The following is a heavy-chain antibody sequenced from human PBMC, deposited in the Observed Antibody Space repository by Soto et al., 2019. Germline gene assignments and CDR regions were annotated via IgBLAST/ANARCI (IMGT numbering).Heavy chain of an antibody. CDR1: CGSISIVGYY. Sequence: RSLTCPFSCGSISIVGYYGGWIRRHPGKGLEWIGYIYYSGSTYYNPSLKSRVTISVDTSKNQFSLKLRSVTAAETAVSYCARDRMNLLDYWGQGTLVTVS. V-gene: IGHV4-31*03. CDR2: IYYSGST. J-gene: IGHJ4*02. CDR3: ARDRMNLLDY.